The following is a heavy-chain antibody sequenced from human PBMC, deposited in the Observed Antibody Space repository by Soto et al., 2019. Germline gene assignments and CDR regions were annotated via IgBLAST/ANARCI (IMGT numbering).Heavy chain of an antibody. CDR3: ARWAPAKVLDY. D-gene: IGHD2-2*01. CDR2: IWYDGSNK. CDR1: GFTFSSHG. Sequence: QVQLVESGGGVVQPGRSLRVSCAASGFTFSSHGMHWVRQAPGKGLEWVAVIWYDGSNKYYGESVKGRFTISRDNFKNTVHLQMNSLRAEDTPIYYCARWAPAKVLDYWGQGTLVTVSS. J-gene: IGHJ4*02. V-gene: IGHV3-33*01.